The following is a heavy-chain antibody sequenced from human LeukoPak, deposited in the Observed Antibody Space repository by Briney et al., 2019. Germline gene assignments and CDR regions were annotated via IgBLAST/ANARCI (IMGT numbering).Heavy chain of an antibody. V-gene: IGHV4-34*01. Sequence: SETLSLTCAVYGGSFSGYYWSWIRQPPGKGPEWIGEINQSGSPNYNPSLKSRITISVDTSKNQFSLKLRSVTAADTAVFYCARVIGDVSGYYVDYWGQGALVTVSS. CDR3: ARVIGDVSGYYVDY. CDR1: GGSFSGYY. D-gene: IGHD3-22*01. CDR2: INQSGSP. J-gene: IGHJ4*02.